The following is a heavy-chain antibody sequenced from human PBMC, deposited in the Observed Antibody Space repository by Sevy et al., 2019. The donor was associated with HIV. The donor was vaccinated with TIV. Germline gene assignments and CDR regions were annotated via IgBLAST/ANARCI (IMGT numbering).Heavy chain of an antibody. V-gene: IGHV4-59*01. J-gene: IGHJ6*02. CDR3: ARAHYDSSGYYYYYYYGMDV. CDR2: IYYSGGT. CDR1: GGSISSYY. Sequence: SETLSLTCTVSGGSISSYYWSWIRQPPGKGLEWIGYIYYSGGTNYNPSLKSRVTISVDTSKNQFSLKLSSVTAADTAVYYCARAHYDSSGYYYYYYYGMDVWGQGTTVTVSS. D-gene: IGHD3-22*01.